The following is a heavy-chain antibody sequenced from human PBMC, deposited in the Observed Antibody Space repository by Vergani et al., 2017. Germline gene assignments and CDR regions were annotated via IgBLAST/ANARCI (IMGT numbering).Heavy chain of an antibody. CDR2: ISSSGSTI. D-gene: IGHD3-3*01. V-gene: IGHV3-11*01. CDR3: ARNRGYYDFWSGYSAHYYYYYYMDV. CDR1: GFTFSDYY. Sequence: QVQLVESGGGLVKPGGSLRLSCAASGFTFSDYYMSWIRQAPGKGLEWVSYISSSGSTIYYADSVKGRFTISRDNAKNSLYLQMNSLRAEDTAVYYCARNRGYYDFWSGYSAHYYYYYYMDVWGKGTTVTVSS. J-gene: IGHJ6*03.